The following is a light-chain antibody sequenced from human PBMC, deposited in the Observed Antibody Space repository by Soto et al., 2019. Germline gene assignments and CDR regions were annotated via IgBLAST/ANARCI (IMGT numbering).Light chain of an antibody. CDR2: WAS. V-gene: IGKV4-1*01. CDR3: QQYYFTPLT. CDR1: QALLHSSNNKNY. Sequence: DIVMTQSPDSLAVSLGERATINCKSGQALLHSSNNKNYLAWYQQKPGQPPKLLIYWASTRESGVPDRFGGSGSGTDFTLTISSLQAEDVGLYYCQQYYFTPLTFGGGTKVEIK. J-gene: IGKJ4*01.